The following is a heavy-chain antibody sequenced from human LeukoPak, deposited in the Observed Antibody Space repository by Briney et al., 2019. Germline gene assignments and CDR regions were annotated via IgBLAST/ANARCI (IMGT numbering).Heavy chain of an antibody. Sequence: GESLKISCKGSGYSFTSYWICLVRQMPGKGLEWMGIIYPADSDTRYSPSFQGQVTISADKSISTAYLQWSSLKASDTAMYYCAILRRGDGYKIDYWGQGTLVTVSS. CDR2: IYPADSDT. V-gene: IGHV5-51*01. CDR1: GYSFTSYW. CDR3: AILRRGDGYKIDY. J-gene: IGHJ4*02. D-gene: IGHD5-24*01.